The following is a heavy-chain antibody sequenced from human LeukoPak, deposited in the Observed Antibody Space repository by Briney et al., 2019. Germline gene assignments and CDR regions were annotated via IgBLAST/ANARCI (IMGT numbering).Heavy chain of an antibody. CDR2: IYYSGST. Sequence: SQTLSLTCAVYGGSFSGFYWSWIRQPPGKGLEWIGYIYYSGSTYYNPSLKSRVTISVDTSKNQFSLKLSAVTAADTAVYYVARVRNDYGDPTPYFDYWGQGTLVTVSS. CDR3: ARVRNDYGDPTPYFDY. CDR1: GGSFSGFY. J-gene: IGHJ4*02. V-gene: IGHV4-30-4*07. D-gene: IGHD4-17*01.